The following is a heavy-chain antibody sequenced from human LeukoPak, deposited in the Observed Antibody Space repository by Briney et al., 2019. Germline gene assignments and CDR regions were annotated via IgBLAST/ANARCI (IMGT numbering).Heavy chain of an antibody. Sequence: GGSLRLSCAASGFTFDDYAMHWVRQAPGKGLEWVSLITWDGGSTYYADSVKGRFTISRDNSKNSLYLQMNSLRAEDTALYYYAKSLQRWEYYYMVVWGKGTTVTVS. V-gene: IGHV3-43D*03. CDR2: ITWDGGST. J-gene: IGHJ6*03. CDR3: AKSLQRWEYYYMVV. CDR1: GFTFDDYA. D-gene: IGHD1-26*01.